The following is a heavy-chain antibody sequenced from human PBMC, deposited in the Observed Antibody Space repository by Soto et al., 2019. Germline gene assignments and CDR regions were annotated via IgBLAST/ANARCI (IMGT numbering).Heavy chain of an antibody. Sequence: GGSLRLSCAASGFTFSSYGMHWVRQAPGKGLEWVAVISYDGSNKYYADSVKGRFTISRDNSKNTVYLQMNSLRAEDTAVYFCAKDRSYDSSDYYSPESLNDYWGQGT. J-gene: IGHJ4*02. D-gene: IGHD3-22*01. CDR2: ISYDGSNK. V-gene: IGHV3-30*18. CDR3: AKDRSYDSSDYYSPESLNDY. CDR1: GFTFSSYG.